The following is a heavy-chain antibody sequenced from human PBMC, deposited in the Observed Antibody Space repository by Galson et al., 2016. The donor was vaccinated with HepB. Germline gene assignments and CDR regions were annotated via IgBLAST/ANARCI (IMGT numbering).Heavy chain of an antibody. V-gene: IGHV3-21*01. D-gene: IGHD6-13*01. CDR3: ARDLAIASTGTKWYFDL. CDR1: GFTFSTYS. Sequence: SLRLSCAASGFTFSTYSMNWVRQAPGKGLEWVSSISSSSSYIYYADSVKGRFTISRDNAKNSLSLQLNSLRAEDTAVYYCARDLAIASTGTKWYFDLWGRGTLVTVSS. J-gene: IGHJ2*01. CDR2: ISSSSSYI.